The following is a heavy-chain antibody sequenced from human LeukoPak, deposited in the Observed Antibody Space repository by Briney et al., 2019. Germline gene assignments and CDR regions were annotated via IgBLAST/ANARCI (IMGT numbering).Heavy chain of an antibody. CDR3: AKLGYGDYGYYYYYMDV. Sequence: GGSLRLSCAASGFTFSSYAMGWVRQAPGKGLEWVSAISRSTRTTYYADSVKGRFTTSRDDSKNTLYLQMNSLRAEDTAVYYCAKLGYGDYGYYYYYMDVWGKGTTVTVSS. CDR1: GFTFSSYA. D-gene: IGHD4-17*01. V-gene: IGHV3-23*01. J-gene: IGHJ6*03. CDR2: ISRSTRTT.